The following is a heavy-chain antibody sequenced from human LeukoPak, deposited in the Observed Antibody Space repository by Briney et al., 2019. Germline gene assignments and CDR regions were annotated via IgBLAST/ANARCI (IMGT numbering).Heavy chain of an antibody. V-gene: IGHV4-59*01. CDR2: IYYSGST. CDR3: TRGSIAYYYMDV. Sequence: SQTLSLTCTVSGGSISSYYWSWIRQPPGKGLEWIGNIYYSGSTNYNPSLKSRVTISVDTSKNQFSLKLSSVTAADTAVYYCTRGSIAYYYMDVWGKGTTVSISS. CDR1: GGSISSYY. J-gene: IGHJ6*03. D-gene: IGHD3-22*01.